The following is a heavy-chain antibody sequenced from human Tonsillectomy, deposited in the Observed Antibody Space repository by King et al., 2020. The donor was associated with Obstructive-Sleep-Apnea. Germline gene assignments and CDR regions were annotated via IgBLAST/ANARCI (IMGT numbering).Heavy chain of an antibody. CDR1: DGSFSGFY. V-gene: IGHV4-34*01. Sequence: VQLPQWGAGLLKPSETLSLTCAVSDGSFSGFYWSWIRQPTGKGLEWIGEINDSGSSNYNPSLKSRVTISIDTSNNQFSLNLNSVTVADTAVYYCAKVAFRWRGSGSYFVYWGQGTLVTVSS. D-gene: IGHD3-10*01. CDR2: INDSGSS. J-gene: IGHJ4*02. CDR3: AKVAFRWRGSGSYFVY.